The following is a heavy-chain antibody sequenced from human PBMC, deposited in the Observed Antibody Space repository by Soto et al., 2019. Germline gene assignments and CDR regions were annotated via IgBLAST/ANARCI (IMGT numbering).Heavy chain of an antibody. Sequence: SETLSLTCTVSGGSISSYYWSWIRQPPGKGLEWIGYIYYSGSTNYNPSLKSRVTISVDTSKNQFSLKLSSVTAADTAVYYCERRDTFDDAFDIWGQGTMVTVSS. D-gene: IGHD3-16*01. CDR1: GGSISSYY. J-gene: IGHJ3*02. CDR2: IYYSGST. V-gene: IGHV4-59*01. CDR3: ERRDTFDDAFDI.